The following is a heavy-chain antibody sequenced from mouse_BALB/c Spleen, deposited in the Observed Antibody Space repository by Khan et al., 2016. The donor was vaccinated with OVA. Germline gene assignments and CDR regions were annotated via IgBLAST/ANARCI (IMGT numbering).Heavy chain of an antibody. V-gene: IGHV14-3*02. D-gene: IGHD1-1*01. CDR1: GFNIKDTH. Sequence: VQLKQSGAELVKPGASVKLSCTASGFNIKDTHIHWVKQRPEQGLEWTGRIDPADGKIENDSKFQDKATIKADTSSNTAYLQLSSLTSEDTAVYYCGRFFSHLYGSGGIVYWRQGPLVTIT. CDR2: IDPADGKI. J-gene: IGHJ3*01. CDR3: GRFFSHLYGSGGIVY.